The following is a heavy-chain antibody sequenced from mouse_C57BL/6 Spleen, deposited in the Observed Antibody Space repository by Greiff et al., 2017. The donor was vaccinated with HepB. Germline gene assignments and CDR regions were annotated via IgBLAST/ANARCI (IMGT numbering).Heavy chain of an antibody. CDR1: GYTFTSYW. V-gene: IGHV1-52*01. Sequence: VQLQQSGAELVRPGSSVKLSCKASGYTFTSYWMHWVKQRPIQGLEWIGNIDTSDSETHYTQKFKDKATLTVDKSSSTAYMQLSSLTSEDSAVYYCARAPTGLDYWGQGTTLTVSS. D-gene: IGHD3-3*01. CDR2: IDTSDSET. J-gene: IGHJ2*01. CDR3: ARAPTGLDY.